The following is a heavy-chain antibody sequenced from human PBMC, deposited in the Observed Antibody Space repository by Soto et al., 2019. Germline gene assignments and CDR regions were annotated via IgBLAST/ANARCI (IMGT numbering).Heavy chain of an antibody. CDR2: INTYNGNR. CDR3: ARERLRGYDSSGFDS. D-gene: IGHD3-22*01. J-gene: IGHJ4*02. CDR1: GYSFSSYG. V-gene: IGHV1-18*01. Sequence: QVQLVQSGAELRKPGASVKVSCKASGYSFSSYGINWVRQAPGQGLEWMGWINTYNGNRNYAQKFEYRVPMTTATTTNTVYMELRGLKSDDTAIYDCARERLRGYDSSGFDSWSQGTLVTVSS.